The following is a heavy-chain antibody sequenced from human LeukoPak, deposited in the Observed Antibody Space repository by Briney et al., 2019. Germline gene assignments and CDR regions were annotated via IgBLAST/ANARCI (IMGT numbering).Heavy chain of an antibody. CDR3: ARDPPSH. V-gene: IGHV3-11*05. J-gene: IGHJ4*02. Sequence: PGGSLRLSCAASGFTFSEYYMSWLRQAPGKGLEWVSYISGSSDSTNYADSVKGRFTISRDNAKNSLYLQMNSLRAEDTAVYYCARDPPSHWGRGTLVTVSS. CDR2: ISGSSDST. D-gene: IGHD2-2*01. CDR1: GFTFSEYY.